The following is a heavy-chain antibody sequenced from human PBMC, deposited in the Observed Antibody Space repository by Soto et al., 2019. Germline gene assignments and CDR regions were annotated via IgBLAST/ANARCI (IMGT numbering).Heavy chain of an antibody. CDR3: ASGHTKRYCSGGSCYRNWFDP. CDR2: IIPIFGTA. V-gene: IGHV1-69*13. CDR1: GGTFSSYA. J-gene: IGHJ5*02. Sequence: ASVKVSFKASGGTFSSYAISWVRQAPGQGLEWMGGIIPIFGTANYAKKFQGRVTITADESTSTAYMELSSLRSEDTAVYYCASGHTKRYCSGGSCYRNWFDPWGQGTLVTVSS. D-gene: IGHD2-15*01.